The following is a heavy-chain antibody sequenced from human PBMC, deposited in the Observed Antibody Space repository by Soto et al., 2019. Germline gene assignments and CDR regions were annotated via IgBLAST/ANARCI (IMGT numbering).Heavy chain of an antibody. V-gene: IGHV1-69*06. Sequence: SVKVSCKASGGTFSSYAISWVRQAPGQGLEWMGGIIPIFGTANYAQKFQGRVTITADKSTSTAYMELSSLRSEDTAVYYCARGKGMEENYYYYGLDIWGQGTTVTVSS. CDR2: IIPIFGTA. D-gene: IGHD1-1*01. CDR1: GGTFSSYA. CDR3: ARGKGMEENYYYYGLDI. J-gene: IGHJ6*02.